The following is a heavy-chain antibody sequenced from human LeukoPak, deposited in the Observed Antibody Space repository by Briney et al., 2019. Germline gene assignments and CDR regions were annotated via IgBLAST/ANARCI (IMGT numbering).Heavy chain of an antibody. CDR1: GGSFSGYY. J-gene: IGHJ4*02. CDR3: ARWGPGRYYFDY. CDR2: INHSGST. D-gene: IGHD3-16*01. V-gene: IGHV4-34*01. Sequence: SETLSLTCAVYGGSFSGYYWSWIRQPPGKGLEWIGEINHSGSTNYNPSLKSRVTISVDTSKNQFSLKLSSVTAADTAVYYCARWGPGRYYFDYWGQGTLVTVSS.